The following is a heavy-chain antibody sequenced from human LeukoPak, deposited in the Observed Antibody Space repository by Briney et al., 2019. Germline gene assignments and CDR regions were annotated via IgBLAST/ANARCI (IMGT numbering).Heavy chain of an antibody. D-gene: IGHD3-9*01. V-gene: IGHV3-9*01. CDR1: GFTFDDYA. CDR2: ISWNSGSI. J-gene: IGHJ3*02. CDR3: AKDIGYYDILTGYSEAFDI. Sequence: GSSLRLSCAPSGFTFDDYAMHWVRHAPGKGLECVSGISWNSGSIGYADSVKGRFTISRDNAKNSLYLQMNSLRAEDTALYYCAKDIGYYDILTGYSEAFDIWGQGTMVTVSS.